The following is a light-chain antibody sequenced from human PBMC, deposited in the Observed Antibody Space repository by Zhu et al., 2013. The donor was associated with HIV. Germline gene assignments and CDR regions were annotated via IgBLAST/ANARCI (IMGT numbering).Light chain of an antibody. CDR3: QRHGGVKA. J-gene: IGKJ1*01. Sequence: EIVLTQSPGTLSLSPGETATLSCRASQSVGSRSLAWYQQKPGQAPRLLIYDASIRATGIADRFSGSGYETDFTLTITRLEPEDFALYHCQRHGGVKAFGQGTKVEIK. V-gene: IGKV3-20*01. CDR1: QSVGSRS. CDR2: DAS.